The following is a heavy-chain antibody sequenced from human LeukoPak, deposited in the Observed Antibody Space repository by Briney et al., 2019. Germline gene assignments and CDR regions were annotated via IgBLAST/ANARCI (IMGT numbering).Heavy chain of an antibody. Sequence: GGSLRLSCAASGFTFSNYGMTWVRQAPGKGLEWVAVISDSGRSTYYADSLKGRFTISRDNSENTLYLQMNSLRAEDSAVYYCAKEKIVVLATSITGYYYYGMGVWGQGTTVTVSS. V-gene: IGHV3-23*01. CDR3: AKEKIVVLATSITGYYYYGMGV. D-gene: IGHD2-2*01. J-gene: IGHJ6*02. CDR1: GFTFSNYG. CDR2: ISDSGRST.